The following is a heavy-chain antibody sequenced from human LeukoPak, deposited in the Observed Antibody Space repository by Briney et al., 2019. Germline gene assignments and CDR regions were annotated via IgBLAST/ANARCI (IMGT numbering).Heavy chain of an antibody. J-gene: IGHJ4*02. CDR2: IYYSGST. Sequence: SETLSLTCTVSGGSVSSGSYYWSWIRQPPGKGLEWIGYIYYSGSTNYNPSLKSRVTISVDTSKNQFSLKLSSVTAADTAVYYCARVIKGSLGYCSGGSCYPPPYFDYWGQGTPVTVSS. CDR3: ARVIKGSLGYCSGGSCYPPPYFDY. V-gene: IGHV4-61*01. D-gene: IGHD2-15*01. CDR1: GGSVSSGSYY.